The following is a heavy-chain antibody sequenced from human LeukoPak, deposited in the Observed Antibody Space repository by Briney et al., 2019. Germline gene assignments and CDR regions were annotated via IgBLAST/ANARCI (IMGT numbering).Heavy chain of an antibody. V-gene: IGHV4-30-4*08. Sequence: SETLSLTCTVSGGSISSGDYYWSWIRQPPGKGLEWIGYIYHSGSTYYNPSLKSRVTISVDRSKNQFSLKLSSVTAADTAVYYCATRGLNYYDSSGHDAFDIWGQGTMVTVSS. CDR2: IYHSGST. D-gene: IGHD3-22*01. CDR3: ATRGLNYYDSSGHDAFDI. CDR1: GGSISSGDYY. J-gene: IGHJ3*02.